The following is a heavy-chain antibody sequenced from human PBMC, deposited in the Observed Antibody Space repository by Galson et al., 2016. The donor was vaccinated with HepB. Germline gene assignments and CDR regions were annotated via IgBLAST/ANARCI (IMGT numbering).Heavy chain of an antibody. V-gene: IGHV3-74*01. CDR1: GFTFSRYW. Sequence: SLRLSCAASGFTFSRYWMHWVRQAPGMGLEWVSRIKGDGSHTIYVDSVKGRFTISRDNAKNTLYLQVNNLRGEDTAVYYCGRDWDHWNFDHWGQGTLVTVSS. CDR2: IKGDGSHT. CDR3: GRDWDHWNFDH. J-gene: IGHJ4*02. D-gene: IGHD1-1*01.